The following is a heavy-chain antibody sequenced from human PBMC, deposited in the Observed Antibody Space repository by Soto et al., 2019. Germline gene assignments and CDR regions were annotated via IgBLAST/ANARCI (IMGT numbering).Heavy chain of an antibody. Sequence: GESLKISCKGSGYSFTSYWIGWVRQMPGKGLEWMGIIYPGDSDTRYSPSFQGQVTISADKSISTAYLQWSSLKASDTAMYYCARLSGCSSTSCYTHMDVWGQGTTVTVS. CDR2: IYPGDSDT. V-gene: IGHV5-51*01. CDR3: ARLSGCSSTSCYTHMDV. J-gene: IGHJ6*02. D-gene: IGHD2-2*02. CDR1: GYSFTSYW.